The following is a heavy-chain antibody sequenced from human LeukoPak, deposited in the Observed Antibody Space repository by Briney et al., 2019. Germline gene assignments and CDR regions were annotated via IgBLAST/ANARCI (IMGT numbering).Heavy chain of an antibody. CDR2: ISHSGRA. CDR1: GGSFSGYY. J-gene: IGHJ6*04. CDR3: ATAHYGSGSVDV. V-gene: IGHV4-34*01. D-gene: IGHD3-10*01. Sequence: PSETLSLTCAVYGGSFSGYYWTWIRQPPGKGLEWIGEISHSGRANYNPSLKSRVTISVDTSKNQFSLKLSSVTAADTAVYYCATAHYGSGSVDVWGKGTTVTISS.